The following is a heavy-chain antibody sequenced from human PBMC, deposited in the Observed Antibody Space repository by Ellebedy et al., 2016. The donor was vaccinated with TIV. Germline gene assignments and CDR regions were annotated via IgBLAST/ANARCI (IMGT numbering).Heavy chain of an antibody. V-gene: IGHV1-69*13. J-gene: IGHJ3*02. CDR1: GGTFRDYA. CDR2: IIPIFGTT. CDR3: ARDPNIVVVTAPDGFNI. Sequence: SVKVSCKASGGTFRDYAISWVRQTPGQGLEWMGRIIPIFGTTDYAQKFQGRVSITADESTSTAHMELSSLRSEDTAVYYCARDPNIVVVTAPDGFNIWGQGTVVIVSS. D-gene: IGHD2-21*02.